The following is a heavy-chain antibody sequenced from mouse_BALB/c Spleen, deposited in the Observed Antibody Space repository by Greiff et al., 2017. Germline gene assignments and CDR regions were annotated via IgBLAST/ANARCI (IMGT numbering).Heavy chain of an antibody. CDR2: INPDSSTI. CDR1: GFAFSRYW. D-gene: IGHD2-4*01. CDR3: ARTMITTGYFDV. Sequence: EVQLVESGGGLVQPGGSLKLSCAASGFAFSRYWMSWVRQAPGKGLEWIGEINPDSSTINYTPSLKDKFIISRDNAKNTLYLQMSKVRSEDTALYYCARTMITTGYFDVWGAGTTVTVSS. J-gene: IGHJ1*01. V-gene: IGHV4-1*02.